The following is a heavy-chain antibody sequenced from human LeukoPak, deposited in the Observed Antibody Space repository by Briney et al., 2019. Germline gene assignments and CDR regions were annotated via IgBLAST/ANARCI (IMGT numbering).Heavy chain of an antibody. V-gene: IGHV4-4*02. CDR2: IYYTGST. J-gene: IGHJ4*02. Sequence: SPTLSLTCAVSGDPISNNNWWSWVRQPPGKGLEWMGEIYYTGSTNYNPSLKSRATISVDKSKNQFSLKVTSVTAADTAVYYCARGLMTTGKSNFDYWGKGTLVTVSS. D-gene: IGHD4-17*01. CDR3: ARGLMTTGKSNFDY. CDR1: GDPISNNNW.